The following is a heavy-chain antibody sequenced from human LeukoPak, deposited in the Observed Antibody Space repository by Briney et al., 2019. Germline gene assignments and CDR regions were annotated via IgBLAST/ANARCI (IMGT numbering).Heavy chain of an antibody. J-gene: IGHJ4*02. V-gene: IGHV4-39*01. CDR2: IYYSGST. D-gene: IGHD4-17*01. CDR1: GGSISSSSYY. CDR3: ARVTTVTPGVGY. Sequence: SETLSLTCTVSGGSISSSSYYWGWIRQPPGKGLEWIGSIYYSGSTYYNPSLKSRVTISVDTSKNQFSLKLSSVTAADTAVYYCARVTTVTPGVGYWGQGTLVTVSS.